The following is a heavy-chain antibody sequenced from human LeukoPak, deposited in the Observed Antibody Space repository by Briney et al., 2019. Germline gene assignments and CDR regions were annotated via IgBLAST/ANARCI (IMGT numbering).Heavy chain of an antibody. CDR1: GFTFSSYA. D-gene: IGHD3-22*01. V-gene: IGHV3-30*04. CDR3: ARDRGWDYYDSSGYYPDY. CDR2: ISYDGSNK. J-gene: IGHJ4*02. Sequence: GRSLRLSCAASGFTFSSYAMHWVRQAPGKGLEWVAVISYDGSNKYYADSVKGRFTISRDNSKNTLYLQMNSLRAEDTAVYYCARDRGWDYYDSSGYYPDYWGQGTLVTVSS.